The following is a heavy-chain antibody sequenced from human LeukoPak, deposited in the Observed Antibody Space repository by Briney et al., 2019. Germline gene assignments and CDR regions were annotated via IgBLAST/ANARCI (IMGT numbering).Heavy chain of an antibody. CDR1: GYSFTSYW. V-gene: IGHV5-51*01. D-gene: IGHD3-22*01. CDR2: IYPGDSDT. J-gene: IGHJ3*02. CDR3: ARSYYYDSSGYRLGAFDI. Sequence: PGESLKISCKGSGYSFTSYWIGWVRQLPGKGLEWMGIIYPGDSDTRYSPSFQGQVTISADKSISTAYLQWSSLKASDTAMYYCARSYYYDSSGYRLGAFDIWGQGTMVTVSS.